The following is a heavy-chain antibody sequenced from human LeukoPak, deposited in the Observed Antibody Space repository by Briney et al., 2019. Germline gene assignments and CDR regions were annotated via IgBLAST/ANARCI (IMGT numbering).Heavy chain of an antibody. CDR1: GFTFSSYA. D-gene: IGHD3-10*01. V-gene: IGHV3-30*04. CDR3: AREDDRNYYGLDDAFDI. CDR2: ISYDGSNK. J-gene: IGHJ3*02. Sequence: PGGSLRLSCAASGFTFSSYAMHWVHQAPGKGLEWVAVISYDGSNKYYADSVKGRFTISRDNSKNTLYLQMNSLRAEDTAVYYCAREDDRNYYGLDDAFDIWGQGTMVTVSS.